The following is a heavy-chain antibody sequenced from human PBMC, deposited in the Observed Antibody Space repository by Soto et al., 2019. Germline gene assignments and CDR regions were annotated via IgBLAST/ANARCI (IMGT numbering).Heavy chain of an antibody. CDR2: IYYSGST. CDR1: GGSISSSSYY. CDR3: ARLEQGYCSGGSCYSLDI. V-gene: IGHV4-39*01. J-gene: IGHJ1*01. Sequence: QLQLQESGPGLVKPSETLSLTCTVSGGSISSSSYYWGWIRQPPGKGLEWIGSIYYSGSTYYNPSLQGRVTISVDTSKFQFSLKLSSLTAADTAVYYCARLEQGYCSGGSCYSLDIWCQSTLVTVSA. D-gene: IGHD2-15*01.